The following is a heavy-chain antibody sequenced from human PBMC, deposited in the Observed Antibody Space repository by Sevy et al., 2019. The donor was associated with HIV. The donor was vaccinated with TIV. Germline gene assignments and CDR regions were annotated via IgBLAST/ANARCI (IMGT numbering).Heavy chain of an antibody. CDR1: GGSVSSGSYY. V-gene: IGHV4-61*01. CDR3: ARVGARPEIRYYYYGMDV. Sequence: SETLSLTCTVSGGSVSSGSYYWSRIRQPPGKGLEWIGYIYYSGSTNYNPSLKSRVTISVDTSKNQFSLKLSSVTTADTAVYYCARVGARPEIRYYYYGMDVWGQGTTVTVSS. D-gene: IGHD6-6*01. J-gene: IGHJ6*02. CDR2: IYYSGST.